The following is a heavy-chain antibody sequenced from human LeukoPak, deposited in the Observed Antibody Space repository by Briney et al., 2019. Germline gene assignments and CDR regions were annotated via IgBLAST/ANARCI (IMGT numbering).Heavy chain of an antibody. J-gene: IGHJ5*02. D-gene: IGHD6-13*01. CDR3: ARDTGIAPNWFDP. Sequence: SETLSLTCTVSGGSISSSSYYWGWIRQPPGKGLEWIGSIYYSGSTYYNPSLKSRVTISVDTSKNQFSLKLNSVTAADTAVYYCARDTGIAPNWFDPWGQGTLVTVSS. V-gene: IGHV4-39*07. CDR2: IYYSGST. CDR1: GGSISSSSYY.